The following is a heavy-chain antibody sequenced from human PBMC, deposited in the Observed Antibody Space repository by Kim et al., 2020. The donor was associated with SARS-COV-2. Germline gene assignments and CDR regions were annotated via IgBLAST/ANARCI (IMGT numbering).Heavy chain of an antibody. J-gene: IGHJ6*01. CDR3: VGGQGVVPVSYYFYGL. D-gene: IGHD2-2*01. Sequence: GGSLRLSCTASGFTFTGYAMHWVRQAPGKGLEWVAVIWYDGSDEYYAESVKGRFTISRDNSKNTLSLLMNSLRVEDTAIYYCVGGQGVVPVSYYFYGL. V-gene: IGHV3-33*01. CDR2: IWYDGSDE. CDR1: GFTFTGYA.